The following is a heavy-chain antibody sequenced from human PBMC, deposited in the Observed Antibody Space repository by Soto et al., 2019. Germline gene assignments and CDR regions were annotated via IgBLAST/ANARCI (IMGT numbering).Heavy chain of an antibody. CDR1: GFSFSSYG. D-gene: IGHD6-13*01. CDR3: AREGYSSSWKYYFDS. V-gene: IGHV3-33*01. J-gene: IGHJ4*02. CDR2: IWYDGSNK. Sequence: QVQLVESGGGVVQPGRSLRLSCAASGFSFSSYGMHWVRQAPGKGLEWVAVIWYDGSNKYYADSVKGRFTISRDNSKNTLYLQINSLRAEDTAVYYCAREGYSSSWKYYFDSWGQGTLVTVSS.